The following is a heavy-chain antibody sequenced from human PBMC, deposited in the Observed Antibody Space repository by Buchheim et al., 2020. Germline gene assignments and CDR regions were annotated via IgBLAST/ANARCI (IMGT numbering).Heavy chain of an antibody. CDR3: ARDDSDDSSGYYYDWFDP. V-gene: IGHV1-2*02. Sequence: QVQLVQSGAEVKKPGASVKVSCKASGYTFTGYYMHWVRQAPGQGLEWMGWINPNSGGTNYAQKIQGRVTMTRDQSISPAYMELSRLRSDDTAVYYCARDDSDDSSGYYYDWFDPWGQGTL. D-gene: IGHD3-22*01. CDR2: INPNSGGT. J-gene: IGHJ5*02. CDR1: GYTFTGYY.